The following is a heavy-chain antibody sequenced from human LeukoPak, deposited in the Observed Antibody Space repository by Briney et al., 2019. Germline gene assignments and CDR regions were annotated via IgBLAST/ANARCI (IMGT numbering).Heavy chain of an antibody. J-gene: IGHJ4*02. V-gene: IGHV3-23*01. Sequence: GGSLRLSCAASGFTVSNYHINWVRQAPGWGLEWVAAIIHTGVETYYADSVKGRFTLSRDNSENMVHLQMNSLRVDDTAVYYCVRDPFDSSGHDQGAYWGQGALVTVSS. CDR2: IIHTGVET. CDR1: GFTVSNYH. CDR3: VRDPFDSSGHDQGAY. D-gene: IGHD3-22*01.